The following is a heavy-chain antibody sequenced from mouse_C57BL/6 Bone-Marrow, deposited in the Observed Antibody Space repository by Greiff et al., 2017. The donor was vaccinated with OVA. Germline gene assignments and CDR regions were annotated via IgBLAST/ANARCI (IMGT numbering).Heavy chain of an antibody. D-gene: IGHD1-1*01. J-gene: IGHJ2*01. CDR3: AKDITTVVAPYYFDY. Sequence: VQLQQSGAELVKPGASVKLSCKASGYTFTSYWMHWVKQRPGQGLEWIGMIHPNSGSTNYNEKFKSKATLTVDKSSSTAYMQLSSLTSEDSAVYYCAKDITTVVAPYYFDYWGQGTTLTVSS. CDR1: GYTFTSYW. CDR2: IHPNSGST. V-gene: IGHV1-64*01.